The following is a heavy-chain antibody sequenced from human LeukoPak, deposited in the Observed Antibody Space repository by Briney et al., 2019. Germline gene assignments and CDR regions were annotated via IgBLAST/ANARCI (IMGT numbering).Heavy chain of an antibody. V-gene: IGHV4-39*07. Sequence: SETLSLTCTVSGGSISSSSYYWGWIRQPPGKGLEWIGRIYYSGSTYYNPSLKSRVTISVDTSKNQFSLKLSSVTAADTAVYYCARVYDYSIYWFDPWGQGTLVTVSS. CDR2: IYYSGST. CDR1: GGSISSSSYY. J-gene: IGHJ5*02. D-gene: IGHD4-11*01. CDR3: ARVYDYSIYWFDP.